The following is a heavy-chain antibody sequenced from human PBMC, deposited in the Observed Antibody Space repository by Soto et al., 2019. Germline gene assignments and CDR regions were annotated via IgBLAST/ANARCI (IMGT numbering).Heavy chain of an antibody. V-gene: IGHV4-59*08. Sequence: SETLSLTCTVSGGSISSYYWSWIRQPPGKGLEWIGYIYYSGSTNYNPSLKSRVTISVDTSKNQFSLKLSSVTAADTAVYYCARIRDIGWFDPWGQGTLVTVSS. CDR3: ARIRDIGWFDP. J-gene: IGHJ5*02. CDR1: GGSISSYY. D-gene: IGHD2-15*01. CDR2: IYYSGST.